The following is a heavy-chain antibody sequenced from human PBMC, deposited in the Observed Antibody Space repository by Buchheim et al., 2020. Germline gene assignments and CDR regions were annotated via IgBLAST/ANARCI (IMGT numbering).Heavy chain of an antibody. V-gene: IGHV3-33*01. CDR3: ARDRGGYYYDSSGYLV. D-gene: IGHD3-22*01. Sequence: QVQLVESGGGVVQPGRSLRLSCAASGFTFSSYGMHWVRQAPGTGLEWVAVIWYDGSNKYYADSVKGRFTISRDNSKNTWYLQMNSLRAEDTAVYYCARDRGGYYYDSSGYLVWGQGTL. J-gene: IGHJ4*02. CDR2: IWYDGSNK. CDR1: GFTFSSYG.